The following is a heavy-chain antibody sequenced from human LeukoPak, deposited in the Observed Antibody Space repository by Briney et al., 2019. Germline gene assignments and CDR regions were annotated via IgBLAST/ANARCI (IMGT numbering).Heavy chain of an antibody. Sequence: GGSLRLSCVGSGFTFSNYTMAWVRQAPGKGLDWVSSISSRSSYVYNAESVKGRFTISRDNAKDSLYLQMNSLRAEDTAVYYCARDVYFVSESVLLRGFDLWGPGTMVAVSS. CDR3: ARDVYFVSESVLLRGFDL. J-gene: IGHJ3*01. V-gene: IGHV3-21*01. CDR2: ISSRSSYV. CDR1: GFTFSNYT. D-gene: IGHD3-10*01.